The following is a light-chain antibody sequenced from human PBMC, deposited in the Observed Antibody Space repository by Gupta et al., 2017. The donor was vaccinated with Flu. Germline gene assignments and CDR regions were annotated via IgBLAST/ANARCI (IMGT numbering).Light chain of an antibody. CDR3: QQRVTWLSTT. J-gene: IGKJ5*01. CDR1: QSVSSS. CDR2: DAS. Sequence: ASLSLSPGERATLSGRASQSVSSSLDWYQQKPGQAPRLLIYDASSRATGIPARFSGSGSGTDFTLTVSSLEAEDFAVYYCQQRVTWLSTTFGQGTRLEIK. V-gene: IGKV3-11*01.